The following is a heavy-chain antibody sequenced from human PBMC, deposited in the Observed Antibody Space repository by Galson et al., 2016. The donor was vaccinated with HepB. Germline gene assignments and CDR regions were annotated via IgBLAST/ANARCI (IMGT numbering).Heavy chain of an antibody. D-gene: IGHD1-26*01. CDR2: IYNDGST. J-gene: IGHJ4*02. V-gene: IGHV3-53*01. Sequence: SLRLSCAASGFTVSHFYMGWVRQAPGKGLEWLSLIYNDGSTYYADSVKGRFTISRDISKNTLYLHMNGRRADDTAIYYCAKEGGTYSFDYWGQGTLVTVSS. CDR3: AKEGGTYSFDY. CDR1: GFTVSHFY.